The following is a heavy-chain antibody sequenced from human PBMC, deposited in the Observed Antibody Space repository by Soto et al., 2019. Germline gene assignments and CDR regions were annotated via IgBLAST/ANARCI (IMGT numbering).Heavy chain of an antibody. CDR3: AIRHYYDSSGYYYVPYFDY. V-gene: IGHV1-69*13. D-gene: IGHD3-22*01. Sequence: SVKVSCKASGGTFSSYAISWVRQAPGQGLEWMGGIIPIFGTANYAQKFQGRVTITADESTSTAYMELSSLRSEDTAVYYCAIRHYYDSSGYYYVPYFDYWGQGTLVTVSS. CDR2: IIPIFGTA. J-gene: IGHJ4*02. CDR1: GGTFSSYA.